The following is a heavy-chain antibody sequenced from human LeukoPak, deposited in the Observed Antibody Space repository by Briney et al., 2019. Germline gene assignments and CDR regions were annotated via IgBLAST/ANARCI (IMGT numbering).Heavy chain of an antibody. J-gene: IGHJ6*02. CDR2: ISSSGSTI. Sequence: PGGSLRLSCAASGFAFSDYYMSWIRQAPGKGLEWVSYISSSGSTIYYADSVKGRFTISRDNAKNSLYLQMNSLRAEDTAVYYCAKGAFYDTSYYYGMDAWGQGTTVTVSS. V-gene: IGHV3-11*01. D-gene: IGHD3-22*01. CDR3: AKGAFYDTSYYYGMDA. CDR1: GFAFSDYY.